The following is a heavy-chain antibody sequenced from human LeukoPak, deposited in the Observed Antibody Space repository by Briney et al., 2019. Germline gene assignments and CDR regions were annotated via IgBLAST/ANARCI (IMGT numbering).Heavy chain of an antibody. CDR1: GGSISSYY. CDR3: AVTTVYYYMDV. D-gene: IGHD4-17*01. V-gene: IGHV4-59*01. Sequence: SETLSLTCTVSGGSISSYYWSWIRQPPGKGLEWIGYFSYTGSTNYNPSLRSRVAISADTSKNQFSLRLSSVTAADTAVYYCAVTTVYYYMDVWGKGTTVTVSS. J-gene: IGHJ6*03. CDR2: FSYTGST.